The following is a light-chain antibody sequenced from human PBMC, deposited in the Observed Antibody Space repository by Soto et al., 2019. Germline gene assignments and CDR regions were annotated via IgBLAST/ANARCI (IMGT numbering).Light chain of an antibody. Sequence: DIQMTQSPSSLPASVGDRVTITCRASQSISTYLNWYHQKPGRAPDLLVYAATSLQSGVPSRFIGGGSGADFTLTISSLQPEDFGTYYCQQSYSNPRTFGQGTKLEIK. J-gene: IGKJ2*01. V-gene: IGKV1-39*01. CDR1: QSISTY. CDR2: AAT. CDR3: QQSYSNPRT.